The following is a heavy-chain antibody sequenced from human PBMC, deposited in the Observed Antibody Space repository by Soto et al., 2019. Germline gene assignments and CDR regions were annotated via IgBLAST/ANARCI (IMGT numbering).Heavy chain of an antibody. V-gene: IGHV4-4*02. CDR3: VRGALRAPATFDY. CDR1: GGSINTNNW. CDR2: IFHRGST. J-gene: IGHJ4*02. D-gene: IGHD1-26*01. Sequence: QVQLKESGPGLVNPSGTLSLTCAVSGGSINTNNWWSWVRQPPGKGLEWIGEIFHRGSTNYNPSFKSRVTISLAKSNNHFSLKLISVTAADTAVYYCVRGALRAPATFDYWGQGTPVTVSS.